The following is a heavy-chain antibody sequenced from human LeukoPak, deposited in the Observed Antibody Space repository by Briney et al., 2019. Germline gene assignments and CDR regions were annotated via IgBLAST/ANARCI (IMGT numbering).Heavy chain of an antibody. CDR1: DGSINSYY. D-gene: IGHD3-10*01. Sequence: SETLSLTCTVSDGSINSYYWSWIRQPPGKGLEWIGYIYYSGSTNYNPSLKSRVTISVDTSKNQFSLKLSSVTAADTAVYYCARTVRGVIGYWGQGTLVTVSS. CDR3: ARTVRGVIGY. V-gene: IGHV4-59*01. J-gene: IGHJ4*02. CDR2: IYYSGST.